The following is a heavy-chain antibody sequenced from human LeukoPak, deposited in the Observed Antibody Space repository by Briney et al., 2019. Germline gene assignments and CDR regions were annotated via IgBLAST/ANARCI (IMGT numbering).Heavy chain of an antibody. CDR2: IYTSGST. Sequence: PSETLSLTCSVSGGSISSYYWSWIRQPAGKGLEWIGRIYTSGSTNYNPSLKSRVTMSVDTSKNQFSLKLSSVTAADTAVYYCAGSRHPSRIAAAGSFWGQGTLVTVSS. J-gene: IGHJ4*02. CDR1: GGSISSYY. CDR3: AGSRHPSRIAAAGSF. D-gene: IGHD6-13*01. V-gene: IGHV4-4*07.